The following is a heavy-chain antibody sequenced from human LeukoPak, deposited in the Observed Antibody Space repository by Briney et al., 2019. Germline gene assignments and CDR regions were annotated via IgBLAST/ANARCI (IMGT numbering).Heavy chain of an antibody. J-gene: IGHJ4*02. D-gene: IGHD6-6*01. V-gene: IGHV3-23*01. CDR1: GFTFSSYA. CDR2: ISSSGGST. Sequence: GGSLRLSCAVSGFTFSSYAMSWVRQAPGKGLEWVSVISSSGGSTYYSDSVNGRFTISRDNSKNTLYLQMNSLRAEDTAVYYCARIAARPDFDHWGQGTLVTVSS. CDR3: ARIAARPDFDH.